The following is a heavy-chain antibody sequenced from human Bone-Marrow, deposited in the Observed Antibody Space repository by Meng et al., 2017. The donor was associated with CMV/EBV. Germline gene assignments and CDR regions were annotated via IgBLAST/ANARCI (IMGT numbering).Heavy chain of an antibody. CDR1: GGSFSGYY. Sequence: SETLSLTCAVYGGSFSGYYWSWIRQPPGKGLEWIGEINHSGSTNYNPSLKSRVTISVDTSKNQFSLKLSSVTAADTAVYYCARGRKVHIVVVIAKYNWFDPWGQGNLVTVSS. V-gene: IGHV4-34*01. CDR3: ARGRKVHIVVVIAKYNWFDP. CDR2: INHSGST. D-gene: IGHD2-21*01. J-gene: IGHJ5*02.